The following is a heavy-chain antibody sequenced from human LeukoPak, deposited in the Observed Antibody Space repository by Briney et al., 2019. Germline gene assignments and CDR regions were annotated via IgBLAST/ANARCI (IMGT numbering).Heavy chain of an antibody. V-gene: IGHV4-59*01. Sequence: SETLSLTCSVSGGSISSYYWSWIRQPPGKGLEWIGYIYYSGSTNYNPSLKSRVTISVDTSKNQFSLKLSSVTAADTAVYYCARLGSSGYYSRAAFDPWGQGTLVTVSS. CDR2: IYYSGST. D-gene: IGHD3-22*01. CDR3: ARLGSSGYYSRAAFDP. J-gene: IGHJ5*02. CDR1: GGSISSYY.